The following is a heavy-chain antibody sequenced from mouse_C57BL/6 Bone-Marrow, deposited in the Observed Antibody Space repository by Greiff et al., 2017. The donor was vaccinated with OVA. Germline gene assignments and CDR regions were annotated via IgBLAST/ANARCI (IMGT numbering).Heavy chain of an antibody. CDR1: GYTFTSYW. CDR2: IHPTSGSP. Sequence: QVQLQQSGAELVKPGASVKLSCKASGYTFTSYWMHWVKQRPGQGLEWIGMIHPTSGSPNYNEKFKRKATLTVDKSSSTAYLQLSSLTSEDSAVYYGASLYYGSSGAYWGQGTLVTVSA. CDR3: ASLYYGSSGAY. D-gene: IGHD1-1*01. V-gene: IGHV1-64*01. J-gene: IGHJ3*01.